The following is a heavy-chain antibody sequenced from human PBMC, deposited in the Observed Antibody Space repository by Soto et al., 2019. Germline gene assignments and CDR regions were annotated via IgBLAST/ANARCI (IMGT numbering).Heavy chain of an antibody. CDR1: AYTFTSYY. V-gene: IGHV1-46*01. CDR3: AREPILGYSSGWPDFDY. Sequence: GASMNVSCKASAYTFTSYYMHWVPQAPGQGLEWMGIINPSGGSTSYAQKFQGRVTMTRDTSTSTVYMELSSLRSEDTAVYYFAREPILGYSSGWPDFDYWGQGTLVTVSS. D-gene: IGHD6-19*01. CDR2: INPSGGST. J-gene: IGHJ4*02.